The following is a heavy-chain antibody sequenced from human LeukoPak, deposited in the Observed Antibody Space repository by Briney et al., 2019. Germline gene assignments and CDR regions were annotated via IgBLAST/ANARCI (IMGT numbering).Heavy chain of an antibody. J-gene: IGHJ4*02. Sequence: GGSLRLSCAASGFTFSSYAMHWVRQAPGKGLEWVAVISYDGSNKYYADSVKGRFTISRDNSKNTLYLQMNSLRAEDMAVYYCAREWRYYYDSSGIDYWGQGTLVTVSS. CDR3: AREWRYYYDSSGIDY. D-gene: IGHD3-22*01. V-gene: IGHV3-30-3*01. CDR2: ISYDGSNK. CDR1: GFTFSSYA.